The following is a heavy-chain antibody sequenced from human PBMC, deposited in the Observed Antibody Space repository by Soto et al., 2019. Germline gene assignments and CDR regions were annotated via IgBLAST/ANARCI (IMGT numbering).Heavy chain of an antibody. D-gene: IGHD3-10*01. J-gene: IGHJ5*02. CDR1: GFTFSDYY. CDR3: ARMEYYGSGEPNRFDP. V-gene: IGHV3-11*05. Sequence: QVQLVESGGGLVKPGGSLRLSCAASGFTFSDYYMSWIRQAPGRGLEWISYISTSSIYTIYADSVKGRFTISRDNAKKSLYLTMNSLRAEDTAVYYWARMEYYGSGEPNRFDPWGQGTLVTVSS. CDR2: ISTSSIYT.